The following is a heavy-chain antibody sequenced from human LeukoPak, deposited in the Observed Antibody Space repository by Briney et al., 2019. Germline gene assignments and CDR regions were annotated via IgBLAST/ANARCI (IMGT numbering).Heavy chain of an antibody. Sequence: TPSETLSLTCTVSGGSISSSSYYWGWIRQPPGKGLEWIGSIYYSGSTYYNPSLKSRITISSDTSKNQFSLRLSSVTAADTAVYFCARNQRDNYGYLEFDSWGQGALVTVSS. D-gene: IGHD5-18*01. CDR2: IYYSGST. CDR1: GGSISSSSYY. V-gene: IGHV4-39*07. J-gene: IGHJ4*02. CDR3: ARNQRDNYGYLEFDS.